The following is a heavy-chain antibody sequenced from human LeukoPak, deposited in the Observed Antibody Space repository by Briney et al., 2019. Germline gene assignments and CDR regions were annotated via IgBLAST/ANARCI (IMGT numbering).Heavy chain of an antibody. CDR1: GFTFSSYS. Sequence: PGGSLRLSCAASGFTFSSYSMNWVRQAPGKGLEWVAVIWYDGSNKYYADSVKGRFTISRDNSKNTLYLQMNSLRAEDTAVYYCAREGWPYNWNSYNWFDPWGQGTLVTVSS. D-gene: IGHD1-7*01. J-gene: IGHJ5*02. CDR3: AREGWPYNWNSYNWFDP. CDR2: IWYDGSNK. V-gene: IGHV3-33*08.